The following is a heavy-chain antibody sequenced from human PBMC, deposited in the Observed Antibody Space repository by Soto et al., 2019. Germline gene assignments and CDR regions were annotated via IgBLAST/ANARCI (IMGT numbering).Heavy chain of an antibody. J-gene: IGHJ6*02. D-gene: IGHD3-3*02. Sequence: QVQLQESGPGLVKPSETLSLTCSVPGGAISSFYWSWVRQPAGKGLEWIGLVFSSGSTNYNASLNRRVSMSIDTSKNEVSLTLRSVTAADTAVYYCARVAFSYFGMDVWGPGTTVTVSS. V-gene: IGHV4-4*07. CDR1: GGAISSFY. CDR3: ARVAFSYFGMDV. CDR2: VFSSGST.